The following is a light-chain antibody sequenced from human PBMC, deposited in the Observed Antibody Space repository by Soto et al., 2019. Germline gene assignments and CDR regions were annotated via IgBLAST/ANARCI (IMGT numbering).Light chain of an antibody. J-gene: IGLJ2*01. CDR3: QSYDSSWFEV. V-gene: IGLV1-40*01. CDR1: SSNIGAGYD. Sequence: QSVLTQPPSVSGAPGQRVTISCTGSSSNIGAGYDVHWYQQLPGTAPKLLIYGNSNRPSGVPDRFSGSKSGTSASLAITGLQAEDEADYYCQSYDSSWFEVFGGGTKPPS. CDR2: GNS.